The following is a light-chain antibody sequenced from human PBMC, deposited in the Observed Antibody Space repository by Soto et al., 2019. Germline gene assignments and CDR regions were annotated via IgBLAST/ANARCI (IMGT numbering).Light chain of an antibody. J-gene: IGKJ2*01. V-gene: IGKV3-20*01. Sequence: EVVLTQSPGTLSLSPGERATLSCRASQNVNNNYLAWYQQKPGQAPRLLIYGASFRATGIPDRFSGSGSGTDFTLTVSRLEPEDFALYYCQQYSSSPYTFGQGTKVDI. CDR2: GAS. CDR1: QNVNNNY. CDR3: QQYSSSPYT.